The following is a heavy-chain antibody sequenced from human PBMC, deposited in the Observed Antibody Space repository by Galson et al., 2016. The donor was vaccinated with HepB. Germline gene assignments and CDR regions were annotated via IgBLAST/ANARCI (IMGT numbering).Heavy chain of an antibody. CDR2: INPNSGDT. V-gene: IGHV1-2*06. J-gene: IGHJ4*02. CDR3: ARGLPRPSSSRFLKPRDPDY. Sequence: SVKVSCKASGYTFTGYYAHWVRQAPGQGLEWMGRINPNSGDTNYAERFQGRVTLSRDTSITTTYMDLTSLTSDDTAVYYCARGLPRPSSSRFLKPRDPDYWGQGTLVTVSS. D-gene: IGHD6-13*01. CDR1: GYTFTGYY.